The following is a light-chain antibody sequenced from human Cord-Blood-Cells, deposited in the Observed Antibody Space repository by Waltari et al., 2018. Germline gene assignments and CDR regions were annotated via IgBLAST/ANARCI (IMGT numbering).Light chain of an antibody. V-gene: IGLV2-23*03. CDR2: EGS. CDR1: SSDVGSYKL. CDR3: CSYAGSSTFVV. J-gene: IGLJ2*01. Sequence: QSALTQPASVSGSPGQSNTISCTGTSSDVGSYKLVSWYQKHPGKAPKRMIYEGSKRPSGVSNRFSGSKSGNTASLTISGLQAEDEADYYCCSYAGSSTFVVFGGGTKLTVL.